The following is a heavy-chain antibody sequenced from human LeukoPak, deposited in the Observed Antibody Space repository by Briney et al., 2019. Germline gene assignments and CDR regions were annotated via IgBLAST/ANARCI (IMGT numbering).Heavy chain of an antibody. J-gene: IGHJ4*02. V-gene: IGHV4-39*07. Sequence: PSETLSLTCTVSGGSISSSSDYWGWIRQPPGKGLEWIGSIYYSGSTYYNPSLKSRVTISVDTSKNQFSLKLSSVTAADTAVYYCAREAYYYDSSGYLDYFDYWGQGTLVTVSS. CDR3: AREAYYYDSSGYLDYFDY. D-gene: IGHD3-22*01. CDR2: IYYSGST. CDR1: GGSISSSSDY.